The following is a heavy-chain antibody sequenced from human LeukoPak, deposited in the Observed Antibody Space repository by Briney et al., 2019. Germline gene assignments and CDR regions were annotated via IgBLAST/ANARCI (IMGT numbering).Heavy chain of an antibody. V-gene: IGHV4-39*01. CDR1: GGSISSSSYY. J-gene: IGHJ4*02. D-gene: IGHD1-26*01. Sequence: PSETLSLTCTVSGGSISSSSYYWGWIRQPPGKGLEWIGSIYYSGSTYYNPSLKSRVTISVDTSKNQFSLKLSSVTAADTAVYYCAVGWELPPHFDYWGQGTLVTVSS. CDR3: AVGWELPPHFDY. CDR2: IYYSGST.